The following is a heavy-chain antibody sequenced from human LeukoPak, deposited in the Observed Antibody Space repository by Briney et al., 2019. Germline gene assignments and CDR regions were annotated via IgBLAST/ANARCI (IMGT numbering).Heavy chain of an antibody. CDR3: APSHLYSSGWYPYFDY. Sequence: PGGSLRLSCAASGFTFSSYAMSWVRQAPGKGLEWVSAIRGSGGSTYYADSVKGRFTISRDNSKNTLYLQMNSLRAEDTAVYYCAPSHLYSSGWYPYFDYWGQGALVTVSS. CDR1: GFTFSSYA. J-gene: IGHJ4*02. V-gene: IGHV3-23*01. CDR2: IRGSGGST. D-gene: IGHD6-19*01.